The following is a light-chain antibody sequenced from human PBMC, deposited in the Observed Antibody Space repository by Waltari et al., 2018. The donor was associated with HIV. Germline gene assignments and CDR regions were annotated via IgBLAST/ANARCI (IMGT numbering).Light chain of an antibody. V-gene: IGLV2-23*02. CDR1: SSYVGNHNL. Sequence: QSALTQPASVSGSPGQSIAISCTGTSSYVGNHNLVSWYQHHPGKAPRLRIYAVSKRPSGISNRFAGSKSGNTASLRISGLQSEDEADYYCSSYAGGTSWVFGGGTKLTVL. J-gene: IGLJ3*02. CDR2: AVS. CDR3: SSYAGGTSWV.